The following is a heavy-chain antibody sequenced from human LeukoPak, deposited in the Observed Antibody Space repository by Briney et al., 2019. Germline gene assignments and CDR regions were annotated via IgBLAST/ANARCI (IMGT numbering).Heavy chain of an antibody. Sequence: PGGSLRLSCAASGFTFSRNSMNWVRQAPGKGLGWVSSISSSSNYIYYADSVKGRFTISRDNAKNSLYLQMNSLRAADTAVYYCARDLEDSSPFGAFDMWGQGTMVTVSS. V-gene: IGHV3-21*01. CDR1: GFTFSRNS. J-gene: IGHJ3*02. D-gene: IGHD3-22*01. CDR3: ARDLEDSSPFGAFDM. CDR2: ISSSSNYI.